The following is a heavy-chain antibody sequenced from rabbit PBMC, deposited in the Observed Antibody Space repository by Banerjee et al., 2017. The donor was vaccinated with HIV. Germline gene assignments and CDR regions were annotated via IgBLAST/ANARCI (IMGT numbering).Heavy chain of an antibody. V-gene: IGHV1S7*01. J-gene: IGHJ6*01. CDR1: GSDISNYQ. CDR3: ARDQAYASSSGYYGL. Sequence: QSLEESGGDLVKPGASLTLTCTASGSDISNYQISWVRQAPGKGLEWIGYIDPVFGSTYYASWVNGRFTISSHNAQNTLYLQLNSLTAADTATYFCARDQAYASSSGYYGLWGQGTLVTVS. D-gene: IGHD1-1*01. CDR2: IDPVFGST.